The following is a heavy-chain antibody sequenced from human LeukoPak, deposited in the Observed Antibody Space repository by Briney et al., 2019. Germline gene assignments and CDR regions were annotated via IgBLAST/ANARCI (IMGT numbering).Heavy chain of an antibody. CDR3: AYAEEGRFDY. CDR2: MNPNSGNT. D-gene: IGHD2-2*01. J-gene: IGHJ4*02. V-gene: IGHV1-8*03. CDR1: GYTFTSYD. Sequence: ASVKVSCKASGYTFTSYDINWVRQATGQGLEWMGWMNPNSGNTGYAQKFQGRVTITTDESTSTAYMELSSLRSEDTAVYYCAYAEEGRFDYWGQGTLVTVSS.